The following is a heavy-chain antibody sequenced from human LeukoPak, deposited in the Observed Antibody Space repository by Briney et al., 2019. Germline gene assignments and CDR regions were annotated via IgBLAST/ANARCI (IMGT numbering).Heavy chain of an antibody. D-gene: IGHD1-1*01. CDR1: GFTFSSYA. CDR2: ISSSSSYI. V-gene: IGHV3-21*01. Sequence: NPGGSLRLSCAASGFTFSSYAMSWVRQAPGKGLEWVSSISSSSSYIYYADSVKGRFTISRDNAKNSLYLQMNSLRAEDTAVYYCARDRPGGNDGAFDIWGQGTMVTVSS. J-gene: IGHJ3*02. CDR3: ARDRPGGNDGAFDI.